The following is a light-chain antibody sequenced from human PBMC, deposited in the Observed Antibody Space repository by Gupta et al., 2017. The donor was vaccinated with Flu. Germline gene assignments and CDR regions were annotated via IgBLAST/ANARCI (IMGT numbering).Light chain of an antibody. CDR1: SSDVGGYNY. Sequence: QPALPQPASVSGSPGQSITISCTGNSSDVGGYNYVSWYQQHPGKAPKLMIYEVSNRPSGVSNRFSGSKSGNTASLTISGLQAEDEADYYCSSYTSSSTPYVFGTGTKVTVL. J-gene: IGLJ1*01. CDR3: SSYTSSSTPYV. CDR2: EVS. V-gene: IGLV2-14*01.